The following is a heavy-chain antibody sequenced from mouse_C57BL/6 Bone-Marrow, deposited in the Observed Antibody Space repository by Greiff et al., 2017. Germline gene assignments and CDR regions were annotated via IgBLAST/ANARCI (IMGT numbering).Heavy chain of an antibody. D-gene: IGHD1-1*01. CDR3: ARSIYYYGSRDKEYFDY. CDR2: INPYNGGT. J-gene: IGHJ2*01. CDR1: GYTFTDYY. V-gene: IGHV1-19*01. Sequence: EVQLQQSGPVLVKPGASVKMSCKASGYTFTDYYMNWVKQSHGKSLEWIGVINPYNGGTSYNQKFKGKATLTVDKSSSTAYMELNSLTSEDSAVYYWARSIYYYGSRDKEYFDYWGQGTTLTGSS.